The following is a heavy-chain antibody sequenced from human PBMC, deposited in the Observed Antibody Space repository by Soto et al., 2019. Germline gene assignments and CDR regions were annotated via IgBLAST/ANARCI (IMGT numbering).Heavy chain of an antibody. V-gene: IGHV4-34*01. D-gene: IGHD2-15*01. CDR1: GGSFSGYY. CDR2: INHSGST. Sequence: QVQLQQWGAGLLKPSETLSLTCAVYGGSFSGYYWSWIRQPPGKGLEWIGEINHSGSTNYNPFLKSRVTISVDTSKNQFSLKLSSVTAADTAVYYCARSTPLVVVAATHWFDPWGQGTLVTVSS. CDR3: ARSTPLVVVAATHWFDP. J-gene: IGHJ5*02.